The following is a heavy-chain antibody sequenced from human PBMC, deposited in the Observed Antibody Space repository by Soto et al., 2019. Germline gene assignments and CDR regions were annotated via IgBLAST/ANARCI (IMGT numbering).Heavy chain of an antibody. D-gene: IGHD6-19*01. J-gene: IGHJ3*02. CDR1: GFTFSSYG. V-gene: IGHV3-30*18. CDR3: AKDYGSGCDWLRVGDASDI. Sequence: HVQLVESGGGVVQPGRSLRLSCAASGFTFSSYGMHWVRQAPGKGLEWVAVISYDGSNKYYADSVKGRFTISRDTSKNSLYLQMNSLRAEDTAMYYCAKDYGSGCDWLRVGDASDIWGQGTMVTVSS. CDR2: ISYDGSNK.